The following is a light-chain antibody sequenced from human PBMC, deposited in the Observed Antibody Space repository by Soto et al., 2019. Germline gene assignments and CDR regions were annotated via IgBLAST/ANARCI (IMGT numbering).Light chain of an antibody. Sequence: QSVLTQPPSASGTPGQRVTISCSGSSSNIGSNYVYWYQQLPGTAPKLLIYRNNQRPSGVPDRFSGSKSGTSASLAISGLRSEDEADYYCASFGGTDNFVLFGGGTQLTVL. CDR1: SSNIGSNY. V-gene: IGLV1-47*01. CDR3: ASFGGTDNFVL. J-gene: IGLJ2*01. CDR2: RNN.